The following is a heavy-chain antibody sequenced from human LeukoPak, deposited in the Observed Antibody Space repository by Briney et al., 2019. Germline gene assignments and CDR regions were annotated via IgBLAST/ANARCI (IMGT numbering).Heavy chain of an antibody. CDR3: ARGHTYCDFWSGLVAEYFQH. D-gene: IGHD3-3*01. V-gene: IGHV1-58*02. J-gene: IGHJ1*01. CDR1: GFTFTSTA. Sequence: GTSVKVSCKASGFTFTSTAMQWVRQARGQRLEWIGWIVVGSGNTNYAQKFQERVTITRDMSTSTAYMELSSLRSEDTAVYYCARGHTYCDFWSGLVAEYFQHWGQGTLVTVSS. CDR2: IVVGSGNT.